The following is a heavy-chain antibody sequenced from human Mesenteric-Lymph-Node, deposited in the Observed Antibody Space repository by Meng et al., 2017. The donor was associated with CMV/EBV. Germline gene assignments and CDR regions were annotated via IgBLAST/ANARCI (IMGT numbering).Heavy chain of an antibody. V-gene: IGHV1-69*04. Sequence: SCKTSGYTFTSYAINWVRQAPGQGLEWMGRIIPILGIGDYAQKFQGRVTITADKSTSTAYMELSSLRSEDTAVYYCEKGDINNPVGYWGQGTLVTVSS. CDR2: IIPILGIG. J-gene: IGHJ4*02. CDR1: GYTFTSYA. D-gene: IGHD1/OR15-1a*01. CDR3: EKGDINNPVGY.